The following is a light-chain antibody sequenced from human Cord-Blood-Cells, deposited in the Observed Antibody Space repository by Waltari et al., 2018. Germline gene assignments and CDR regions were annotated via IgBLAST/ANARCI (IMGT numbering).Light chain of an antibody. CDR2: EVS. J-gene: IGLJ2*01. Sequence: QSALTQPASVSGSPGQSITISCTGTSSDVGGYNYVSWYQQHPGKAPKLMIYEVSKRPSGVSNRFAGSNSGNTASLTISGLQAEDEADYYCSSYTSSSPVVFGGGTKLTVL. CDR1: SSDVGGYNY. V-gene: IGLV2-14*01. CDR3: SSYTSSSPVV.